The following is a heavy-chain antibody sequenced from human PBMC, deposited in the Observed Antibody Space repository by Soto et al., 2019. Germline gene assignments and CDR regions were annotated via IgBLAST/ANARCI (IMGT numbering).Heavy chain of an antibody. D-gene: IGHD2-15*01. CDR1: GGSISSYY. CDR3: ASLLGYCSGGSCYPMGWFDP. V-gene: IGHV4-59*08. CDR2: IYYSGST. Sequence: PSETLSLTCTVSGGSISSYYWSWILQPPGKGLEWIGYIYYSGSTNYNPSLKSRVTISVDTSKNQFSLKVSSATAADTAVYYCASLLGYCSGGSCYPMGWFDPWGQGTLVTVSS. J-gene: IGHJ5*02.